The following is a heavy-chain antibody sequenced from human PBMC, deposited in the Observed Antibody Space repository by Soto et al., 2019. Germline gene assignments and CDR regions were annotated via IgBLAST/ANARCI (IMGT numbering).Heavy chain of an antibody. CDR2: IYYSGST. CDR3: ARAFRGYCGGDCYYYNWFDP. Sequence: ESLSVTCPVSGVSISSYYWSWIRQPPGKGLEWIGYIYYSGSTNYNPSLKSRVTISVDTSKNQFSLKLSSVTAADTAVYYCARAFRGYCGGDCYYYNWFDPWGQGTMVTSPQ. CDR1: GVSISSYY. J-gene: IGHJ5*02. D-gene: IGHD2-21*02. V-gene: IGHV4-59*01.